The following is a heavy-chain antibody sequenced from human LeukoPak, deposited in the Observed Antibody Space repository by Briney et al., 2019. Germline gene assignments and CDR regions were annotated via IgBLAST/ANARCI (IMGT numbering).Heavy chain of an antibody. V-gene: IGHV3-30*18. CDR1: GFTFSSYG. CDR2: ISYDGSNK. D-gene: IGHD3-22*01. J-gene: IGHJ4*02. CDR3: AKPYYYDSSGYYFVY. Sequence: GGSLRLSCAASGFTFSSYGMHWVRQAPGKGLEWVAVISYDGSNKYYADSVKGRFTISRDNSKNTLYLQMNSLRAEDTAVYYCAKPYYYDSSGYYFVYWGQGTLVTVSS.